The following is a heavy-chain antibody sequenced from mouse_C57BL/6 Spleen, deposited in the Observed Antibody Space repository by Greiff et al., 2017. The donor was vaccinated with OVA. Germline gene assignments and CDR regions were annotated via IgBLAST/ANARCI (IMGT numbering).Heavy chain of an antibody. V-gene: IGHV1-82*01. CDR1: GYAFSSSW. Sequence: VQLQESGPELVKPGASVKISCKASGYAFSSSWMNWVKQRPGKGLEWIGRIYPGDGDTNYNGKFKGKATLTADKSSSTAYMQLSSLTSEDSAVYVCAREGYYSNTEDYCDYWGQGTTLTVSS. J-gene: IGHJ2*01. CDR2: IYPGDGDT. D-gene: IGHD2-5*01. CDR3: AREGYYSNTEDYCDY.